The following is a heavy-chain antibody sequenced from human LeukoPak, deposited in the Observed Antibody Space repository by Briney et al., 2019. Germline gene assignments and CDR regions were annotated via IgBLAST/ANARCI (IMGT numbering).Heavy chain of an antibody. J-gene: IGHJ4*02. CDR2: IYTSGST. Sequence: SETLSLTCTVSGGSISSSSYYWGWIRQPAGKGLEWIGRIYTSGSTNYNPSLKSRVTISVDTSKNQFSLKLSSVTAADTAVYYCARDRGYSYGYYFDYWGQGTLVTVSS. V-gene: IGHV4-61*02. D-gene: IGHD5-18*01. CDR1: GGSISSSSYY. CDR3: ARDRGYSYGYYFDY.